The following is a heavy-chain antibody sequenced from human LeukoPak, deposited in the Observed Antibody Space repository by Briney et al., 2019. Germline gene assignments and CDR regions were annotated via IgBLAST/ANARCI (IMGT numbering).Heavy chain of an antibody. CDR2: INHSGST. D-gene: IGHD2-8*01. Sequence: SETLSLTCAVSGGSFSGYYWSWIRQPPGKGLEWIGEINHSGSTNYNPSLKSRVTISVDTSKNQFSLKLSSVTAADTAVYYCASSLGNGRFDYWGQGILVTVSS. CDR3: ASSLGNGRFDY. CDR1: GGSFSGYY. V-gene: IGHV4-34*01. J-gene: IGHJ4*02.